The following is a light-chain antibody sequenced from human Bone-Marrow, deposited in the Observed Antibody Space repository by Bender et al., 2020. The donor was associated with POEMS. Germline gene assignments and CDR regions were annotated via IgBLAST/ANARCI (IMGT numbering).Light chain of an antibody. J-gene: IGLJ2*01. Sequence: QSVLTQPPSASGTPGQRVTLSCSGTRTNIGSNTVNWYQHLPGIAPKLLIYSTNQRPSGVPDRFSGSKSGTSASLAISGLQSEDEADYYCAAWDDRLDGHAVFGGGTKLTVL. CDR3: AAWDDRLDGHAV. CDR1: RTNIGSNT. CDR2: STN. V-gene: IGLV1-44*01.